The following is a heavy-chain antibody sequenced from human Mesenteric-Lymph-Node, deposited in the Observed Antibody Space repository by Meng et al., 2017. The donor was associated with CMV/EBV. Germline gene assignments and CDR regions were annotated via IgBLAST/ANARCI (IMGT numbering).Heavy chain of an antibody. J-gene: IGHJ4*02. CDR2: IFPGDSHT. V-gene: IGHV5-51*01. Sequence: GESLKISCKASGYSFANYEIAWVRQMPGEGLEWVGLIFPGDSHTRYNPSLRGEVTISADKSIDTAYLQWSSLKDSDTAIYDCTRHGRTCTIGCLEFDYWGQGTLVTVSS. CDR1: GYSFANYE. CDR3: TRHGRTCTIGCLEFDY. D-gene: IGHD2-8*01.